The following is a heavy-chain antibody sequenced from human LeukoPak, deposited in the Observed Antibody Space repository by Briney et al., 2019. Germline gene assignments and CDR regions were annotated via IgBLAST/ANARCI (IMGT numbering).Heavy chain of an antibody. CDR1: GGTFTSYA. V-gene: IGHV1-69*05. D-gene: IGHD3-10*01. CDR2: IIPIFGTA. CDR3: AREPLQTYYYGSGSYD. Sequence: ASVKVSCKASGGTFTSYATSWVRQAPGQGLEWMGGIIPIFGTANYAQKFQGRVTITTDESTSTAYMELSSLRSEDTAVYYCAREPLQTYYYGSGSYDGGQGTLVTVS. J-gene: IGHJ4*02.